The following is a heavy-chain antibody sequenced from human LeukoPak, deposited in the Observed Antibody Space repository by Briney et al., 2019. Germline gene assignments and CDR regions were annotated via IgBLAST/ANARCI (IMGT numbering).Heavy chain of an antibody. J-gene: IGHJ3*02. V-gene: IGHV4-61*01. D-gene: IGHD3-16*02. Sequence: PSETLSLTCTVSGGSVSSGSYYWSWIRQPPGKGLAWIGYIYYSGSTNYNPSLKSRVTISVDTSKNQFSLKLSSVTAADTAVYYCARDVTENDAFDIWGQGTMVTVSS. CDR2: IYYSGST. CDR3: ARDVTENDAFDI. CDR1: GGSVSSGSYY.